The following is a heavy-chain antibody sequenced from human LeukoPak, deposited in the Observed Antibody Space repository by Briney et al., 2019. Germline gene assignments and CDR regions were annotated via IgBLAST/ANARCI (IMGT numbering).Heavy chain of an antibody. CDR2: IYHSGST. Sequence: SETLSLTCAVSGGSISSGGYSWSWIRQPPGKGLEWIGYIYHSGSTYYNPSLKSRVTISVDRSKNQFSLKLSSVTAADTAVYYCARGRDYVWGSRYYFDYWGQGTLVTVSS. CDR3: ARGRDYVWGSRYYFDY. V-gene: IGHV4-30-2*01. J-gene: IGHJ4*02. D-gene: IGHD3-16*01. CDR1: GGSISSGGYS.